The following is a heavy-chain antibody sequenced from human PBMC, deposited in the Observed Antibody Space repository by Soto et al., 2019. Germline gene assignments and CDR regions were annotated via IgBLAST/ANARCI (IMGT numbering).Heavy chain of an antibody. CDR1: GVSISSDY. V-gene: IGHV4-59*01. Sequence: PSETLSLTCTVSGVSISSDYWSWIRQPPGKGLEWIGYIYYRGSTNYNPSLKSRVSISVDRSKNQFSLKLSSVTAADTAVYFCARQGVELTTSWANWFDPWGQGTLVTVSS. CDR2: IYYRGST. D-gene: IGHD4-4*01. CDR3: ARQGVELTTSWANWFDP. J-gene: IGHJ5*02.